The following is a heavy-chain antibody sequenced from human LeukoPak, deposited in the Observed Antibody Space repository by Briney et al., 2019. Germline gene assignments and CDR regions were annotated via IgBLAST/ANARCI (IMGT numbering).Heavy chain of an antibody. CDR1: GGSISSYY. CDR3: ARQFGPSMVTLFYY. CDR2: IYYSGST. J-gene: IGHJ4*02. Sequence: SETLSLACTVSGGSISSYYRGWIRQPPGKGLEWIGYIYYSGSTNYNPSLKSRVTISVDTSKNQFSLKLSSVTAADTAVYYCARQFGPSMVTLFYYWGQGTLVTVSS. V-gene: IGHV4-59*08. D-gene: IGHD5-18*01.